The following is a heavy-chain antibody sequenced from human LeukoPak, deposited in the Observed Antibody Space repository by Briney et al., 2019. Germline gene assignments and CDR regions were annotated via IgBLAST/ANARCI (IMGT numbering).Heavy chain of an antibody. CDR1: GFTFSSYG. V-gene: IGHV3-7*01. J-gene: IGHJ6*03. CDR2: IKQDGSEK. D-gene: IGHD2-2*01. CDR3: ARQYQLLFHYYYYYYMDV. Sequence: GRSLRLSCAASGFTFSSYGMHWVRQAPGKGLEWVANIKQDGSEKYYVDSVKGRFTISRDNAKDSLYLQMNSLRAEDTAVYYCARQYQLLFHYYYYYYMDVWGKGTTVTVSS.